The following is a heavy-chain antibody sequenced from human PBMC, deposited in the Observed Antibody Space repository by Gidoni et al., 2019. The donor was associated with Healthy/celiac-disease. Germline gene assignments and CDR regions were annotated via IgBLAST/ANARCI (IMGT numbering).Heavy chain of an antibody. D-gene: IGHD6-13*01. CDR1: GYPFTSYG. CDR2: ISAYKGNT. J-gene: IGHJ4*02. Sequence: QVQLVQSGAEVQKPGASVKVSCQASGYPFTSYGISWVRQAPGQGLEWMGWISAYKGNTNYAQKLQGRVTMTTDTSTSTAYMELRSLRSDDTAVYYCARVGVGVAAAGNFDYWGQGTLVTVSS. CDR3: ARVGVGVAAAGNFDY. V-gene: IGHV1-18*01.